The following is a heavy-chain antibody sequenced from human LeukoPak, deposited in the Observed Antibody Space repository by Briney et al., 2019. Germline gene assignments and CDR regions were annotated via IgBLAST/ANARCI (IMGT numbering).Heavy chain of an antibody. CDR2: MNPNSGNT. J-gene: IGHJ4*02. CDR1: GYTFTSYD. D-gene: IGHD3-22*01. V-gene: IGHV1-8*01. Sequence: ASVEVSCKASGYTFTSYDINWVRQATGQGLEWMGWMNPNSGNTAYAQKFQGRVTMTRNTSISTAYMELSSLRSEDPAVYYCARNGGGSYYYASSGYYYFDYWGQGTLVTVSS. CDR3: ARNGGGSYYYASSGYYYFDY.